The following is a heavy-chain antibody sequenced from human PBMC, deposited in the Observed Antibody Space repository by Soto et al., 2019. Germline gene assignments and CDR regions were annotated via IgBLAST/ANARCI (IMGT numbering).Heavy chain of an antibody. V-gene: IGHV3-23*01. CDR3: ANDRKVIAHRTHDY. CDR2: ISGSGGST. Sequence: GGSPRPSRAASRFTLCSHSLSWGPPAPGKGLEWVSAISGSGGSTYYADSVKGRFTISGDNSKNTLYLQMNSLRAEDTAVYYCANDRKVIAHRTHDYWGQGTLVTVSS. CDR1: RFTLCSHS. D-gene: IGHD3-22*01. J-gene: IGHJ4*02.